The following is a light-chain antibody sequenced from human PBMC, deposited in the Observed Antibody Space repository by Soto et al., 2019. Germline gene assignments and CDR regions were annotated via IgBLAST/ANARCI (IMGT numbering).Light chain of an antibody. V-gene: IGKV3-20*01. CDR3: QQYGSSPWT. J-gene: IGKJ1*01. CDR1: QSVSSSY. CDR2: GAS. Sequence: EIVVTQSPGTLSLSPGERATLSCRASQSVSSSYLAWYQQKPGQAPRLLIYGASSRATGIPDRFSGSGSGTDFTLTISRLEPEDFAVYYCQQYGSSPWTFGQGTXV.